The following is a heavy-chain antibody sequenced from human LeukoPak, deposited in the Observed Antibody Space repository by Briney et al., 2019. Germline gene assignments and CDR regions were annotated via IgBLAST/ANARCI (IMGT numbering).Heavy chain of an antibody. CDR2: IYTSGST. CDR3: ARPNHKDHCSSTGCYRYFDY. Sequence: SETLSLTCTVSGGSISSGSYYWSWIRQPAGKGLEWIGRIYTSGSTNYNPSLKSRVTISVDTSKNQFSLKLSSVTAADTAVYYCARPNHKDHCSSTGCYRYFDYWGQGTLVTVSS. D-gene: IGHD2-2*02. CDR1: GGSISSGSYY. J-gene: IGHJ4*02. V-gene: IGHV4-61*02.